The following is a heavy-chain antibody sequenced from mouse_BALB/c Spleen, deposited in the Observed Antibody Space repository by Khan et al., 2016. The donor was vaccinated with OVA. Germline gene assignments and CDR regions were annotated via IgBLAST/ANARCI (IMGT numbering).Heavy chain of an antibody. J-gene: IGHJ3*01. Sequence: QVQLKESGAELARPGASVKMSCKTSGYTFTSYTIHWIKLRPGQGLEWIGYINPNNGYTNYNQKFKDKATLTADKSSTTVYMQLSSLTSDDSAIYNSVRDGAYYRNDGWFAYGGQGTLVTVSA. D-gene: IGHD2-14*01. CDR1: GYTFTSYT. CDR3: VRDGAYYRNDGWFAY. CDR2: INPNNGYT. V-gene: IGHV1-4*01.